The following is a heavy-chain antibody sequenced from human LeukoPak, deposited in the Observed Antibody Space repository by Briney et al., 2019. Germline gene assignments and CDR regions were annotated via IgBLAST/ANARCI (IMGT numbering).Heavy chain of an antibody. CDR2: IIGSGGST. Sequence: GGSLRLSCVASGFAVTSNHMSWVRQAPGKGLEWVSVIIGSGGSTCYADSVKGRCTISRDNSKNKLYLEMNSLRAKDTAVYYCAKDPDDYFYFDYWGQGTLVTVSS. D-gene: IGHD2/OR15-2a*01. J-gene: IGHJ4*02. V-gene: IGHV3-23*01. CDR1: GFAVTSNH. CDR3: AKDPDDYFYFDY.